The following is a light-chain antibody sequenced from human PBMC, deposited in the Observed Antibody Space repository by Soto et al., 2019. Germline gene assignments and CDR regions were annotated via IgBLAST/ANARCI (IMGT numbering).Light chain of an antibody. CDR1: SSDVGGYNY. V-gene: IGLV2-14*01. CDR2: DVS. J-gene: IGLJ3*02. CDR3: SSYTRTNSWV. Sequence: QSALTQSASVSGSPGQSITISCTGTSSDVGGYNYVSWYQQHPGKAPKLIIYDVSNRPSGVSTRFSGSKSGNTASLTISGLQAEDVADYSCSSYTRTNSWVFGGGTKLTVL.